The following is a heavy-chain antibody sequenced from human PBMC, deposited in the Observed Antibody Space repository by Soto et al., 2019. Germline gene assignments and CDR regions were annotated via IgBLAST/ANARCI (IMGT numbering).Heavy chain of an antibody. J-gene: IGHJ6*03. CDR2: ISAYNGNT. Sequence: QVQLVQSGAEVKKPGASVKVSCKASGYTFTSYGISWVRQAPGQGLEWMGWISAYNGNTNYAQKLQGRATMTTDTSTSTAYMELRSLRSDDTAVYYCARLKYYDFWSGYSPYYYYYMDVWGKGTTVTVSS. CDR3: ARLKYYDFWSGYSPYYYYYMDV. CDR1: GYTFTSYG. V-gene: IGHV1-18*01. D-gene: IGHD3-3*01.